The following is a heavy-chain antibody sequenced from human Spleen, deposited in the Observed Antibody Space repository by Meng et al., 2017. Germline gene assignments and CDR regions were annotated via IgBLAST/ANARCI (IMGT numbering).Heavy chain of an antibody. V-gene: IGHV4-34*01. D-gene: IGHD4-11*01. J-gene: IGHJ4*02. Sequence: QLPSHQVGLACLQSSDTLSLTCVVSGGSFSDYLWSWIRQTPGKRLELFGEINHSGSTNYNPSLERRATISVDTSQNNLSLKLSSVTAADSAVYYCARGPTTMAHDFDYWGQGTLVTVSS. CDR1: GGSFSDYL. CDR2: INHSGST. CDR3: ARGPTTMAHDFDY.